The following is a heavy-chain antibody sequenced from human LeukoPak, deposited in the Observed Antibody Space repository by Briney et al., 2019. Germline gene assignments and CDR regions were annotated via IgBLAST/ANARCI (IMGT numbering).Heavy chain of an antibody. CDR2: IWSDGSNR. D-gene: IGHD4-11*01. V-gene: IGHV3-33*06. J-gene: IGHJ5*02. CDR1: GFTFTHYG. Sequence: GGSLRLSCATSGFTFTHYGMHWVRQAPGKGLEWVAVIWSDGSNRYYGDPVKGRFTISRDNFQRTVYLQMNSLRAEDTAVDYCAKDAQRGFDYSNSLDIWGQGSVVTVSS. CDR3: AKDAQRGFDYSNSLDI.